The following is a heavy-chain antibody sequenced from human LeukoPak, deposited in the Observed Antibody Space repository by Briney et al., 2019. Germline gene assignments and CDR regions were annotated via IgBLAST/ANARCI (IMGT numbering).Heavy chain of an antibody. CDR3: ARGPSVGSGWSPDL. D-gene: IGHD6-19*01. CDR1: ASTFRNYE. Sequence: CLSLSRAPSASTFRNYETSSVRHAPEKGLGWVSYIRGSGCTVYYADSVKGRFTISRDNANNSLYLQMNSLRAEDTALYYFARGPSVGSGWSPDLWGQGTLVTVSS. J-gene: IGHJ5*02. CDR2: IRGSGCTV. V-gene: IGHV3-48*03.